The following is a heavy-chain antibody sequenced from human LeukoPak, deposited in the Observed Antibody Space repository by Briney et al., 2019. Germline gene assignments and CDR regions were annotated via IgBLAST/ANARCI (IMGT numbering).Heavy chain of an antibody. CDR3: ARRGYCSSTSCSKYNWFDP. CDR2: INHSGST. J-gene: IGHJ5*02. V-gene: IGHV4-34*01. D-gene: IGHD2-2*01. Sequence: PSETLSLTCAVYGGSFSGYYWSWIRQPPGKGLEWIGEINHSGSTNYNPSLKSRVTISVDTSKNQFSLKLSSVTAADTAVYYCARRGYCSSTSCSKYNWFDPWGQGTLVTVSS. CDR1: GGSFSGYY.